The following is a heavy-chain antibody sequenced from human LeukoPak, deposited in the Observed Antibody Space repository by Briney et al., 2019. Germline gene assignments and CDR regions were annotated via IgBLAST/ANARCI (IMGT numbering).Heavy chain of an antibody. CDR3: ASGARGTREGGDLYSFDY. J-gene: IGHJ4*02. CDR1: GFTFSSYW. Sequence: AGSLRLSCAASGFTFSSYWMCWVRQAPGKGLEWVANIKQDGSDKYYVDSVKCPFTISRDNAKYSLHLQLTSLRAEDTAVYYCASGARGTREGGDLYSFDYWGQGTLVTVSS. V-gene: IGHV3-7*01. CDR2: IKQDGSDK. D-gene: IGHD4-17*01.